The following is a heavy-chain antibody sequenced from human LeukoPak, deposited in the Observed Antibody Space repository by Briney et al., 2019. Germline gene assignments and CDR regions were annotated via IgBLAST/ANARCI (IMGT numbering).Heavy chain of an antibody. J-gene: IGHJ4*02. CDR3: ARDSYDYVWGSYRPLDY. Sequence: GGSLRLSCAASGFTVSSNYMSWVRQAPGKGLGWVSVIYSGGSTYYADSVKGRFTISRHNSKNTLYLQMNSLRAEDTAVYYCARDSYDYVWGSYRPLDYWGQGTLSPSP. V-gene: IGHV3-53*04. CDR2: IYSGGST. CDR1: GFTVSSNY. D-gene: IGHD3-16*02.